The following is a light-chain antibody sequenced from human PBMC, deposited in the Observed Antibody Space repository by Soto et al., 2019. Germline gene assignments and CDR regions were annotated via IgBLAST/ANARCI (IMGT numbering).Light chain of an antibody. V-gene: IGKV3-20*01. CDR3: QQYGDSVYT. CDR1: QRISSGQ. CDR2: GAS. J-gene: IGKJ2*01. Sequence: EIGLTQSPGPLSLSPGERATLSCRASQRISSGQLAWYRQKPGQAPSLLIYGASSRATGIPDRFSGSGSGTDFTLTISRLEPEDFAVYYCQQYGDSVYTFGQGTKVDIK.